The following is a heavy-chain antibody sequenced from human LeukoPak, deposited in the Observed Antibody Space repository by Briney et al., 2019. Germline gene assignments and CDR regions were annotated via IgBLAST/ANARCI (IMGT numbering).Heavy chain of an antibody. V-gene: IGHV1-8*03. Sequence: GASVKVSCKASGYTFTGYYMHWVRQAPGQGLEWMGWMNPNSGNTGYAQKFQGRVTITRNTSISTAYMELSSLRSEDTAVYYCARDSSGNDYWGQGTLVTVSS. CDR3: ARDSSGNDY. CDR1: GYTFTGYY. CDR2: MNPNSGNT. J-gene: IGHJ4*02. D-gene: IGHD6-25*01.